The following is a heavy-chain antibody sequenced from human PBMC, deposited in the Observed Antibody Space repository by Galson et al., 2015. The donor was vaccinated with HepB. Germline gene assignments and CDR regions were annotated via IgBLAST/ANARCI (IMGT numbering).Heavy chain of an antibody. CDR2: INNSGGST. CDR1: GFTFSDYA. J-gene: IGHJ4*02. D-gene: IGHD5-12*01. V-gene: IGHV3-23*01. CDR3: AKDRDYSGFYFDY. Sequence: SLRLSCAASGFTFSDYAMSWVRQAPGKGLEWVSGINNSGGSTHYADSVRGRFTISRDNNKNTLYLQMNCLRAEDTAVYYCAKDRDYSGFYFDYWGQGTLVTVSS.